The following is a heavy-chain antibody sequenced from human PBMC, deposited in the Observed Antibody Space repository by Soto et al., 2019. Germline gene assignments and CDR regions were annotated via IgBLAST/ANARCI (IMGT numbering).Heavy chain of an antibody. J-gene: IGHJ3*02. CDR2: ISSSGSTI. V-gene: IGHV3-11*01. Sequence: GGSLRLSCAASGFTFSDYYMSWMRQAPGKGLEWVSYISSSGSTIYYADSVKGRFTISRDNAKNSLYLQMNSLRAEDTAVYYCARDSRPSYYYDSSGPVAFDIWGQGTMVTVSS. CDR1: GFTFSDYY. D-gene: IGHD3-22*01. CDR3: ARDSRPSYYYDSSGPVAFDI.